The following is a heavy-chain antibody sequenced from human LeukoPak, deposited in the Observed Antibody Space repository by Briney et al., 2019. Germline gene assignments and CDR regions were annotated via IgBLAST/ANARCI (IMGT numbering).Heavy chain of an antibody. CDR2: IKSNGRTT. CDR3: ARDGRLDGYNGIVDN. J-gene: IGHJ4*02. CDR1: GFTFSNYW. D-gene: IGHD5-24*01. Sequence: EPGGSLRLSCAASGFTFSNYWMHWVRQAPGKGLVWVSSIKSNGRTTSYADSVKGRFTISRDNAKNTLYLQMNSLRVEDTAVYYCARDGRLDGYNGIVDNWGQGTLVTVSS. V-gene: IGHV3-74*01.